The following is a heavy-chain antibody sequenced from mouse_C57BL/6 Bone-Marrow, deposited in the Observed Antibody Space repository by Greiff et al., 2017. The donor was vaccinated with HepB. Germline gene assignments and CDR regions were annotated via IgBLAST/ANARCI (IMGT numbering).Heavy chain of an antibody. CDR1: GYTFTSYW. Sequence: QVQLQQPGAELVKPGASVKLSCKASGYTFTSYWMQWVKQRPGQGLEWIGEIDPSDSYTNYNQKFKGKATLTVDTSSSTAYMQLSSLTSEDSAVYYCARLTMVTTEGEWYYAMDYWGQGTSVTVSS. CDR3: ARLTMVTTEGEWYYAMDY. V-gene: IGHV1-50*01. D-gene: IGHD2-2*01. CDR2: IDPSDSYT. J-gene: IGHJ4*01.